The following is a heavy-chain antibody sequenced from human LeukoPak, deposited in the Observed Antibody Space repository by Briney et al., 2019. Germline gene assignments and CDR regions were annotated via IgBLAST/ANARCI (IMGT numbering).Heavy chain of an antibody. D-gene: IGHD5-24*01. V-gene: IGHV5-51*01. CDR1: GYSFTSYW. CDR3: VRAAERTLDY. J-gene: IGHJ4*02. CDR2: IYPSDSDT. Sequence: GESLKISCKGSGYSFTSYWIGWVRQMPGKGLEWMGIIYPSDSDTRYSPSFQGQVTISADKSISTAYLQWSSLKASDSVICYCVRAAERTLDYWGQGTLVTVSS.